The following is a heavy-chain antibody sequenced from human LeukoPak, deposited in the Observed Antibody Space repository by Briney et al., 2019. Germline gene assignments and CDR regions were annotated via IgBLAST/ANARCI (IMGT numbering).Heavy chain of an antibody. CDR2: ISYIVNT. CDR3: ARDMSTAGSRITIFGVGDYYYYYGMDV. J-gene: IGHJ6*02. D-gene: IGHD3-3*01. CDR1: GGSVTSGSYY. Sequence: PSEALSLTCSVSGGSVTSGSYYWSWVRQPPGKELEWIGYISYIVNTNYNPSLKSGVTVSADTSKNQLSLKLSSVTAADTAVYYCARDMSTAGSRITIFGVGDYYYYYGMDVWGQGTTVTVSS. V-gene: IGHV4-61*01.